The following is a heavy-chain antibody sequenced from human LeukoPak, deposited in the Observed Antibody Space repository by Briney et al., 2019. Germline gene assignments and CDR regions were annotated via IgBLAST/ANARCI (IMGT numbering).Heavy chain of an antibody. J-gene: IGHJ4*02. CDR3: VRDAGSYFHH. D-gene: IGHD1-26*01. V-gene: IGHV3-23*01. CDR1: GFRLSSHG. CDR2: ISEDGVNT. Sequence: GGSLRLSCVASGFRLSSHGMSWVRQAPGKGLEWVSSISEDGVNTYYADSVRGRFTISRDNAKNTLYLQMNSLRAEDTAVYYCVRDAGSYFHHWGQGTLVTVSS.